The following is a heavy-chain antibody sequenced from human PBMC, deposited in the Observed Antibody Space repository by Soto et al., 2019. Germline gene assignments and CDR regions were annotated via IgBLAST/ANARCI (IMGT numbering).Heavy chain of an antibody. V-gene: IGHV3-21*01. Sequence: GGSLRLSCAASGFTFSDYAMNWVRQAPGKGLEWVSSISSSSYYIYYADSMKGRFTISRDNAKNSLYLQMNSLRAEDTAVYYCAREKQDEAFDVWGQGTMVTVSS. CDR3: AREKQDEAFDV. CDR2: ISSSSYYI. J-gene: IGHJ3*01. CDR1: GFTFSDYA.